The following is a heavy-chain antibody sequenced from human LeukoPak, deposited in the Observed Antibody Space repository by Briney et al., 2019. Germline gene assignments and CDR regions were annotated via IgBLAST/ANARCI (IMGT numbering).Heavy chain of an antibody. J-gene: IGHJ4*02. D-gene: IGHD3-9*01. V-gene: IGHV3-74*01. CDR3: ARGWRILTGPADY. CDR2: INSDGSST. Sequence: PGGSLRLSYAASGFTFSSYWMHWVRQAPGKGLVWVSRINSDGSSTSYADSVKGRFTISRDNAKNTLYLQMNSLRAEDTAVYYCARGWRILTGPADYWGQGTLVTVSS. CDR1: GFTFSSYW.